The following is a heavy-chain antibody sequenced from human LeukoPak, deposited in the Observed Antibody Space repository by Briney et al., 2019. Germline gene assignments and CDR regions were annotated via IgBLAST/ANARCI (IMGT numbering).Heavy chain of an antibody. D-gene: IGHD3-16*01. CDR1: GFSFSNYQ. CDR3: ATWGGFGPFDY. V-gene: IGHV3-7*01. CDR2: IKQDGSEK. J-gene: IGHJ4*02. Sequence: GGSLRLSCAASGFSFSNYQMNWVRQAPRKGLEWVANIKQDGSEKFYVDSVKGRFTISRDNAKNSLYLQMNSLRAEDTAVYYCATWGGFGPFDYWGQGTLVTVSS.